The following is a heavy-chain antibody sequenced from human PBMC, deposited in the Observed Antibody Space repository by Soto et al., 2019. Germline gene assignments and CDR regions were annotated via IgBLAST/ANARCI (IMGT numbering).Heavy chain of an antibody. CDR1: GDSITSNY. J-gene: IGHJ5*02. Sequence: QVQLQESGPGLVKPSETLSLTCTVSGDSITSNYWSWIRQSPGQGLEWIGYFHYSLNTNYNPSLKSRVIISIDTSKNQFSLKLTSVTAADTAMYYSANTQEGGFDPWGQGTLVTVSS. CDR3: ANTQEGGFDP. D-gene: IGHD3-16*01. V-gene: IGHV4-59*01. CDR2: FHYSLNT.